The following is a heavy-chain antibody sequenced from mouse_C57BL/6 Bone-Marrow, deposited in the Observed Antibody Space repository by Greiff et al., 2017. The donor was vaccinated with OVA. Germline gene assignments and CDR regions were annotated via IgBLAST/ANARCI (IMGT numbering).Heavy chain of an antibody. CDR2: INPNYGTT. V-gene: IGHV1-39*01. D-gene: IGHD1-1*01. Sequence: EVQLQQSGPELVKPGASVKISCKASGYSFTDYNMNWVKQSNGKSLEWIGVINPNYGTTSYNQKFKGKATLTVDQSSSTAYMQLNSLTSEDAAVYYCARMSYCSSYVAMDYWGQGTSVTVSS. CDR3: ARMSYCSSYVAMDY. J-gene: IGHJ4*01. CDR1: GYSFTDYN.